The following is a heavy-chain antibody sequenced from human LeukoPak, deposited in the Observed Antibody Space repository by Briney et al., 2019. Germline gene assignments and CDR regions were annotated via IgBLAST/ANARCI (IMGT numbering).Heavy chain of an antibody. J-gene: IGHJ6*03. CDR2: ITTSSTYT. CDR1: GFSFSSYN. V-gene: IGHV3-21*01. Sequence: PGGSLRLSCAASGFSFSSYNMNWVRQAPGKGLEWVSSITTSSTYTFYADSVKGRFTISRDNVKNSLYLQMNSLRAEDTAVYYCARDPYSGNYGDSYYYYMDVWGKGTTVTISS. CDR3: ARDPYSGNYGDSYYYYMDV. D-gene: IGHD1-26*01.